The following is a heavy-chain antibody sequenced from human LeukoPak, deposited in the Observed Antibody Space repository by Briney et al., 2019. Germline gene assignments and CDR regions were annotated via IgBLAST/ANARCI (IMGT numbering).Heavy chain of an antibody. Sequence: PGGSLRLSCAASGFTFSSYSMNWVRQAPGKGLERVSYICSSSTYIYYADSLKGRFTISRDNAKNSLYLQMNSLRAEDTAVYYCARTSGGFDTFDIWGQGTMVTVSS. V-gene: IGHV3-21*01. J-gene: IGHJ3*02. CDR1: GFTFSSYS. CDR3: ARTSGGFDTFDI. D-gene: IGHD2-15*01. CDR2: ICSSSTYI.